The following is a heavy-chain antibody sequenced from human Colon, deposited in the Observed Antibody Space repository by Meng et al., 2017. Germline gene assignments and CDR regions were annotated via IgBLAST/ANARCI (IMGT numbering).Heavy chain of an antibody. CDR1: GFTFSNAY. V-gene: IGHV3-15*01. D-gene: IGHD1-26*01. J-gene: IGHJ4*02. Sequence: GESLKISCAASGFTFSNAYMAWVRQAPGQGLEWLGRIKTIPEGGASDYRAPVRYRFTISRDDSRDKLQLQINSLKTEDTAIYYCATLGVRATRDAFDYWGLGTLVTVSS. CDR2: IKTIPEGGAS. CDR3: ATLGVRATRDAFDY.